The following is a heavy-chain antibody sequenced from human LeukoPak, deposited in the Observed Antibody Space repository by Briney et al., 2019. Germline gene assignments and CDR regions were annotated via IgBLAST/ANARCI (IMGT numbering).Heavy chain of an antibody. J-gene: IGHJ4*02. Sequence: ASVKVSCKASGYTFTSYGISWVRQAPGQGLEWMGWISAYNGNTNYAQKLQGRVTMTTDTSTSTAYMELRSLRSDDTAVYYCARAHYYDSSGYCPFDYWGQGTLVTVSS. CDR3: ARAHYYDSSGYCPFDY. V-gene: IGHV1-18*01. CDR1: GYTFTSYG. CDR2: ISAYNGNT. D-gene: IGHD3-22*01.